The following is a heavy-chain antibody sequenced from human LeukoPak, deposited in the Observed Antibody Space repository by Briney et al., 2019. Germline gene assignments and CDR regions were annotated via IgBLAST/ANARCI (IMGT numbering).Heavy chain of an antibody. J-gene: IGHJ4*02. CDR2: INHIGST. D-gene: IGHD2-15*01. V-gene: IGHV4-34*01. CDR3: ARGLAVGIVVVLAATVFDY. CDR1: GGSFSGYC. Sequence: SQSLSPAGAVYGGSFSGYCWGWIRQPPGKGRGWIGEINHIGSTNYNPSLKSRVTISVDTSKNQFSLKLSSVNAADTAVYYCARGLAVGIVVVLAATVFDYWGQGTLVTVSS.